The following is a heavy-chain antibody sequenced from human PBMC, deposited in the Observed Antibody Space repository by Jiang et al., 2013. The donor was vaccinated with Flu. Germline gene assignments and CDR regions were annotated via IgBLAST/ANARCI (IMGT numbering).Heavy chain of an antibody. V-gene: IGHV4-59*12. Sequence: ETLSLTCTVSGDSIVSYYWSWIRQPPGKGLEWIGYIYYTGSTDYNPSLKSRVTISVDTSKNQFSLKLSSVTAADTAVYYCARGYADLDYWGQGTLVTVSS. J-gene: IGHJ4*02. CDR1: GDSIVSYY. D-gene: IGHD5-18*01. CDR3: ARGYADLDY. CDR2: IYYTGST.